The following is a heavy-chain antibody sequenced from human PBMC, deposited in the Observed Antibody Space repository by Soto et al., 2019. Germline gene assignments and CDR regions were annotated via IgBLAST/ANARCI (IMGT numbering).Heavy chain of an antibody. V-gene: IGHV3-7*01. Sequence: EVQLVESGGGLVQPGGSLRLSCAASGFTFRSYWMSWVRQAPGKGLEWVANIEQDGSEKYCGDSVKGRFTISRDNAKNSLLLQMNSLRAEDTAVYYCARANVGGSFDYWGQGTLVTVSS. CDR3: ARANVGGSFDY. D-gene: IGHD3-16*01. CDR1: GFTFRSYW. J-gene: IGHJ4*02. CDR2: IEQDGSEK.